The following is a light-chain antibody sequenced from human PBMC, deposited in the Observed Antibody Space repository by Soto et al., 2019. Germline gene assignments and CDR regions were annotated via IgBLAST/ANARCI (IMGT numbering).Light chain of an antibody. V-gene: IGKV3-11*01. Sequence: EIVLTQSPATLSLSPGERATLSCWASQSVGRSLAWYQQKPGQAPRLLINDASNRATGIPARFSGSGSGTEFTLTISSLQSEDFAVYYCQQYNNWPPITFGQGTRLEIK. CDR2: DAS. CDR3: QQYNNWPPIT. CDR1: QSVGRS. J-gene: IGKJ5*01.